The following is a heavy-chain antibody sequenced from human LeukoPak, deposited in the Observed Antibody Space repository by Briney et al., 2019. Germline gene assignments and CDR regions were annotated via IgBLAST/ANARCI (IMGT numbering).Heavy chain of an antibody. CDR2: ISSSSSYI. J-gene: IGHJ4*02. D-gene: IGHD3-10*01. V-gene: IGHV3-21*01. CDR3: ASGSGIDY. Sequence: GGSLRLSCAASGFTFSSYSMNWVRQAPGKGLEWVSSISSSSSYIYYADSVKGRFTISRDNSENTLYLQMNSLRAEDTAVYYCASGSGIDYWGQGTLVTVSS. CDR1: GFTFSSYS.